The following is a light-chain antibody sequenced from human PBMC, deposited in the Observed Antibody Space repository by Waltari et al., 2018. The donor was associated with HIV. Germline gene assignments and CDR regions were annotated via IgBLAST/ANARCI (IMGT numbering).Light chain of an antibody. J-gene: IGLJ3*02. CDR1: SGHSRNI. CDR3: GPWDSSTGG. V-gene: IGLV4-60*01. Sequence: QPVLTQSSSASASLGSSVKLTCTLTSGHSRNIIAWHQQQPGKAPRYLMKLEGGGGYNKGTGFPDPCSGPSSGPAPSLPTPNPRLEKGVDYSCGPWDSSTGGFGEGTKWTVL. CDR2: LEGGGGY.